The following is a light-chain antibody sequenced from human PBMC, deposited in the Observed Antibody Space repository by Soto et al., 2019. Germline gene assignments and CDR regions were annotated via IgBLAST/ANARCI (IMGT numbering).Light chain of an antibody. Sequence: DIQMTQSPSTLSASVGDRVTITCRASQSISNWLAWYQQKPGKAPKLLIYKASSLEGGVPSRFGGSGSGTLFNITISSLHPDDFATYYCQQYSTYPLTFGGGTTVEIK. CDR3: QQYSTYPLT. CDR1: QSISNW. J-gene: IGKJ4*01. V-gene: IGKV1-5*03. CDR2: KAS.